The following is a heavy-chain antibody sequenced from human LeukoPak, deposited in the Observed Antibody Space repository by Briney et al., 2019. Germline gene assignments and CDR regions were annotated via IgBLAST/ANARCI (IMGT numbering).Heavy chain of an antibody. D-gene: IGHD2-15*01. V-gene: IGHV6-1*01. Sequence: SQTLSLTCAISGDSVSSNSAAWNWIRQSPSRGLEWLGRTYYRSKWYNDYAVSVKSRITINPDTSKNQFSLQLSSVTPEDTAGYYCARESACSGGSCLYYFDYWGQGTLVTVSS. J-gene: IGHJ4*02. CDR2: TYYRSKWYN. CDR3: ARESACSGGSCLYYFDY. CDR1: GDSVSSNSAA.